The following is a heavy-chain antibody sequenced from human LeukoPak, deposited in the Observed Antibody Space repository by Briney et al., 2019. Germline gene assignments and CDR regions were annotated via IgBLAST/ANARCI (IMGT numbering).Heavy chain of an antibody. J-gene: IGHJ4*02. D-gene: IGHD2-2*02. Sequence: GASVKVSCKASGYTFTGYYMHWVRQAPGQGLEWMGWINPNSGGTNYAQKFQGRVTMTRDTSISTAYMELSRLRSGDTAVYYCARERTRGYCSSTSCYMSYGYWGQGTLVTVSS. CDR3: ARERTRGYCSSTSCYMSYGY. CDR1: GYTFTGYY. V-gene: IGHV1-2*02. CDR2: INPNSGGT.